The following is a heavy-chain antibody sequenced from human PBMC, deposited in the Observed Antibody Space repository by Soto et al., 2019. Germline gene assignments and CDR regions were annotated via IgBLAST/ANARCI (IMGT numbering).Heavy chain of an antibody. Sequence: SVKVSCKASGGTFSSYTISWVRQAPGQGLEWMGRIIPILGIANYAQKFQGRVTITADKSTSTAYMELSSLRSEDTAVYYCARAPRGIGRFLEWSPRFDPWGQGTLVTVSS. J-gene: IGHJ5*02. D-gene: IGHD3-3*01. CDR3: ARAPRGIGRFLEWSPRFDP. CDR1: GGTFSSYT. CDR2: IIPILGIA. V-gene: IGHV1-69*02.